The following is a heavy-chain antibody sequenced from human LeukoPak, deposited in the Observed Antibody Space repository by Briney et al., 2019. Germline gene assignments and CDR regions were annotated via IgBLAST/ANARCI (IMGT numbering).Heavy chain of an antibody. J-gene: IGHJ4*02. Sequence: PGGSLRLSCAASGFTFSSYGMHWVRQAPGKGLEWVAFIRYDGSNKYYADSVKGRFTISRDNSKNTLYLQMNSLRAEDTAVYYCAKDRRNYGSGSPSPDYWGQGTLVTVSS. V-gene: IGHV3-30*02. CDR3: AKDRRNYGSGSPSPDY. CDR2: IRYDGSNK. CDR1: GFTFSSYG. D-gene: IGHD3-10*01.